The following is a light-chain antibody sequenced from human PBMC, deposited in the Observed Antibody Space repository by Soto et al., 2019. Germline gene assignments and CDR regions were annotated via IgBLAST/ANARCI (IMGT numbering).Light chain of an antibody. CDR3: QQRKNWQVT. CDR1: QSVSSSY. V-gene: IGKV3D-20*02. Sequence: SVLGESEGTLSVSPGGRVNLSCMSSQSVSSSYLAWYQQKPGQAPRLLIYGASSRATGIPDRFSGSGSGTDFTLTISRLEPEDFAVYYWQQRKNWQVTFGQGTRLEIK. CDR2: GAS. J-gene: IGKJ5*01.